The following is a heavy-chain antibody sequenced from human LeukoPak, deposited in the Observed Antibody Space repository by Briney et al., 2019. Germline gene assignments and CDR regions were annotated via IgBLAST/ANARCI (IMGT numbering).Heavy chain of an antibody. Sequence: ASVTVSCKASGYTFTSYGISWVRQAPGQGLEWMGWISAYNGNTNYAQKLQGRVTMTTDTSTSTAYMELRSLRSDDTAVYYCARMAMVRGVIILGHFDYWGQGTLVTVSS. J-gene: IGHJ4*02. CDR3: ARMAMVRGVIILGHFDY. CDR2: ISAYNGNT. D-gene: IGHD3-10*01. V-gene: IGHV1-18*01. CDR1: GYTFTSYG.